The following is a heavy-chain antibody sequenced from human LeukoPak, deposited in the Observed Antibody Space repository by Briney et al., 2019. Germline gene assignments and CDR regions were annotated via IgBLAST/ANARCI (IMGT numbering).Heavy chain of an antibody. Sequence: GALRLSCAASGFTVSGKSMSWVRQAPGKGLEWVSVIYSGGNTYYADSVKGRFTISRDNSKNTMYLQMNSLRAEDTAVYYCARVDSSGYYKNYLDYWGQGTLVTVSS. CDR2: IYSGGNT. CDR1: GFTVSGKS. V-gene: IGHV3-53*01. D-gene: IGHD3-22*01. J-gene: IGHJ4*02. CDR3: ARVDSSGYYKNYLDY.